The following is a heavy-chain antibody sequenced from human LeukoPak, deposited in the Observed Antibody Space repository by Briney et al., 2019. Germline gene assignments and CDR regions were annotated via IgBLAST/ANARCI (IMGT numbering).Heavy chain of an antibody. Sequence: PGGSLRLSCAASGFTFSSYAMSWVRQAPGKGLEWVSAISGGSTYYADSVKGRFTISRDNSKNTLYLQMNSLRAEDTAVYYCAKGVVVVPAKYYFDYWGQGTLVTVSS. V-gene: IGHV3-23*01. CDR1: GFTFSSYA. J-gene: IGHJ4*02. CDR3: AKGVVVVPAKYYFDY. CDR2: ISGGST. D-gene: IGHD2-15*01.